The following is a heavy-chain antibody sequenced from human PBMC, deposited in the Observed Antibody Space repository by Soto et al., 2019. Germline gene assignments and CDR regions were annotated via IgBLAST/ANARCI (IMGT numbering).Heavy chain of an antibody. D-gene: IGHD3-3*01. CDR3: ARVSFGVVITGGVYYFDY. Sequence: SETLSLTCTVSGGSISGGGSYWSWIRQRPGKGLEWIGYIYYSGSTNYNPSLKSRVTISVDTSKNQFSLKLSSVTAADTAVYYCARVSFGVVITGGVYYFDYWGQGTLVTVSS. J-gene: IGHJ4*02. CDR1: GGSISGGGSY. V-gene: IGHV4-61*08. CDR2: IYYSGST.